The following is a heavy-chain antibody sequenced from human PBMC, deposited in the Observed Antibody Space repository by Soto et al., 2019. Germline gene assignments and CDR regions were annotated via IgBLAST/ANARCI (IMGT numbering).Heavy chain of an antibody. CDR2: IDNAGSSV. D-gene: IGHD1-26*01. CDR3: TRVGGSVSGMDV. V-gene: IGHV3-74*01. Sequence: GESLKISCAASGFTFSSYWMHWVRQAPGKGLVWVSRIDNAGSSVRYADSVKGRFTISRDNAKNTLYLQMNSLRAEDTAVYYCTRVGGSVSGMDVWGQGTTVTVSS. CDR1: GFTFSSYW. J-gene: IGHJ6*02.